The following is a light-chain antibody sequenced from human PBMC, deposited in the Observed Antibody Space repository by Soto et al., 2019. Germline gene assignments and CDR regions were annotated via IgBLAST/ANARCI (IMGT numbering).Light chain of an antibody. CDR1: QIVSNNY. V-gene: IGKV3-20*01. J-gene: IGKJ1*01. CDR2: GAA. Sequence: EIVLTQSPGTLSLSPGERATLPCRASQIVSNNYLARYHQKLGQAPSLLIYGAANRATGIPDRFSGSGSGTDFTLTISRLEPEDFAVYYCQQYGSSGTFGQGTKVAIK. CDR3: QQYGSSGT.